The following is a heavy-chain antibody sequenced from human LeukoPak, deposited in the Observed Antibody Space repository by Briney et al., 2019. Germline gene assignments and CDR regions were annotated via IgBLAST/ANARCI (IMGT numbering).Heavy chain of an antibody. CDR3: ARGGYYYDSSAALGDY. CDR1: GFTFSSYA. D-gene: IGHD3-22*01. Sequence: GGSLRLSCAASGFTFSSYAMHWVRQAPGKGLEWVAVISYDGSNKYYADSVKGRFTISRDNSKNTLYLQMNSLRAEDTAVYYCARGGYYYDSSAALGDYWGQGTLVTVSS. J-gene: IGHJ4*02. V-gene: IGHV3-30-3*01. CDR2: ISYDGSNK.